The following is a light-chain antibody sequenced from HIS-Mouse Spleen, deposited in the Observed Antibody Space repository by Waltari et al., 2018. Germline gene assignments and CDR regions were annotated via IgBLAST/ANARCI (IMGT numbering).Light chain of an antibody. CDR3: YSTDSSGNHRV. CDR1: ALPKKY. Sequence: SYELTQPPSVSVSPGQTARITCSGDALPKKYAYWYQPKSGQPPVLVIYEDSKRPYGIPERFSGSSSGTMATLTISGAQVEDEAYYYCYSTDSSGNHRVFGGGTKLTVL. CDR2: EDS. V-gene: IGLV3-10*01. J-gene: IGLJ2*01.